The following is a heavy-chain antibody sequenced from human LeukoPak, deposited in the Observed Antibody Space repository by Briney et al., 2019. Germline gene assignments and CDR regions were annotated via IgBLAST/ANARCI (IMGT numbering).Heavy chain of an antibody. CDR1: GDTFTSYG. V-gene: IGHV1-8*02. CDR2: RNPNSGNT. CDR3: ARGRPTNLRGLY. Sequence: ASVKVSCKASGDTFTSYGISWVRQAPGQGLEWMGGRNPNSGNTAYAQKLQGSVTMTWDTSINPAYLGLGSPRSEHTALYYCARGRPTNLRGLYWGQGTLVTVSS. J-gene: IGHJ4*02.